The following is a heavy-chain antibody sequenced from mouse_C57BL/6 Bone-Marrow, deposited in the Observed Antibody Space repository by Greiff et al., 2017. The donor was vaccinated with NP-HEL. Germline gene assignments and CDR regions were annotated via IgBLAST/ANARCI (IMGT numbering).Heavy chain of an antibody. CDR1: GYSITSDY. V-gene: IGHV3-8*01. CDR2: ISYSGST. Sequence: DVKLQESGPGLAKPSQTLSLTCSVTGYSITSDYWNWIRQFPGNKLEYMGYISYSGSTYYNPSLKSRISITRDTSKNQYYLQLNSVTTEDTATYYCARMGLHWYFDVWGTGTTVTVSS. J-gene: IGHJ1*03. D-gene: IGHD2-3*01. CDR3: ARMGLHWYFDV.